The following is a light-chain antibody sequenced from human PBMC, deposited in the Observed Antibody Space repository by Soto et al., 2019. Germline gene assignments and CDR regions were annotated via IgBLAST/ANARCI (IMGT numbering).Light chain of an antibody. J-gene: IGLJ2*01. V-gene: IGLV2-23*03. Sequence: QSALTQPASVSGSPGQSITISCTGTSSDVGCYNLVSWYQQHSGKAPKLMIYEGSKRPSGVSNRFSGSKSGNTASLTISGLQAEDEADYYCCSYAGSSTFYVVFGGGTKLTVL. CDR1: SSDVGCYNL. CDR3: CSYAGSSTFYVV. CDR2: EGS.